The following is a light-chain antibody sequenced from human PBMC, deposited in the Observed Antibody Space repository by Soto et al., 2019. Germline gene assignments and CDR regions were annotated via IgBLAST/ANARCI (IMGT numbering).Light chain of an antibody. CDR1: SSDVGGYNY. J-gene: IGLJ1*01. CDR2: DVS. V-gene: IGLV2-11*01. CDR3: CSYAGSYTYV. Sequence: QSVLTQPRSVSGSPGQSVTISCTGTSSDVGGYNYVSWYQQHPGKAPKLMIYDVSKRPSGVPDRFSGSKSGNTASLTSSGLQAEDEADYYCCSYAGSYTYVFGTGTKLTV.